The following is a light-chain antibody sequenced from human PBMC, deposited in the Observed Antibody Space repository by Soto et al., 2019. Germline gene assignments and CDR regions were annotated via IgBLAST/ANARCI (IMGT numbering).Light chain of an antibody. CDR2: AAS. CDR1: QDTSSY. Sequence: IQLTQSPSSLSASVGDRVTITCRASQDTSSYLAWYQQEPGKAPKLLIYAASTLQSGVPSRFSGSGSGTDFTLTFSNLQPEDFATYYCQQLNSYPWTFGQGTKVEFK. CDR3: QQLNSYPWT. J-gene: IGKJ1*01. V-gene: IGKV1-9*01.